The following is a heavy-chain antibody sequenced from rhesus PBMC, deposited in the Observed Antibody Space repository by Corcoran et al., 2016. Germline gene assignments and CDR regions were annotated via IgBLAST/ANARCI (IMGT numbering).Heavy chain of an antibody. J-gene: IGHJ4*01. V-gene: IGHV4S10*01. Sequence: QVQLQESGPGVVKSSETLSLTCAVSGGSISDRYRWSWIRQPPGKGLEWIGYIYGSSTSTNYNPSLKRRVTISKDTSKNQFSLKLSSVTAADTAVFYCARDGDSSWSVFDYWGQGVLVTVSS. CDR3: ARDGDSSWSVFDY. D-gene: IGHD6-13*01. CDR1: GGSISDRYR. CDR2: IYGSSTST.